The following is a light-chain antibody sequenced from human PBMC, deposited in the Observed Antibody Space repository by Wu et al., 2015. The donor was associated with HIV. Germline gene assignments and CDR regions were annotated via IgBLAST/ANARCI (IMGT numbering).Light chain of an antibody. CDR1: QTISDW. CDR3: QQYDTYPIT. Sequence: DIQMTQSPSTLSASIGGRVTITCRASQTISDWLAWYQQKPGTAPKLPIYRASSLQSGAPSRFGGSGSGTEFTLTISSLQPDDFATYYCQQYDTYPITFGQGTRLEIK. V-gene: IGKV1-5*03. CDR2: RAS. J-gene: IGKJ5*01.